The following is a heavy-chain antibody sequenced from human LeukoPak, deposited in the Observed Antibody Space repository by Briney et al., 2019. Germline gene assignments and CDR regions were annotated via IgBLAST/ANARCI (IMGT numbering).Heavy chain of an antibody. CDR3: ARDRVTTVTNYWFDP. CDR2: INPSGGST. V-gene: IGHV1-46*01. CDR1: GSTFTSYY. Sequence: REASVKVSCKASGSTFTSYYMHWVRQAPGQGLEWMGIINPSGGSTSYAQKFQGRVTMTRDTSTSTVYMELSSLRSEDTAVYYCARDRVTTVTNYWFDPWGQGTLVTVSS. D-gene: IGHD4-17*01. J-gene: IGHJ5*02.